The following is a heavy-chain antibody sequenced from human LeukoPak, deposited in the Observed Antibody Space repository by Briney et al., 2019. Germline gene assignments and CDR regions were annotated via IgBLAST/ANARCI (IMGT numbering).Heavy chain of an antibody. Sequence: GASVKVSCRASGGTFNNYAISWVRQAPGQGLEWMGRINPNSGGTNYAQKFQGRVTMTRDTSISTAYMELSRLRSDDTAVYYCARDPLLYDDYYGMDVWGQGTTVTVSS. V-gene: IGHV1-2*06. CDR3: ARDPLLYDDYYGMDV. CDR1: GGTFNNYA. D-gene: IGHD2-15*01. CDR2: INPNSGGT. J-gene: IGHJ6*02.